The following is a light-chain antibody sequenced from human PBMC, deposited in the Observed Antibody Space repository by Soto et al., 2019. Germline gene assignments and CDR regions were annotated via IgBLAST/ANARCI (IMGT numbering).Light chain of an antibody. V-gene: IGLV3-1*01. J-gene: IGLJ2*01. CDR2: QDN. CDR1: KLGHRY. Sequence: SSELTQPPSVSVSPGQTASITCSGDKLGHRYACWYQQKPGQSPVLVMYQDNKRPSGIPERFSGSNSGNTATLTISGTQAMDEADYYCQAWDTITVVFGGGTKLTVL. CDR3: QAWDTITVV.